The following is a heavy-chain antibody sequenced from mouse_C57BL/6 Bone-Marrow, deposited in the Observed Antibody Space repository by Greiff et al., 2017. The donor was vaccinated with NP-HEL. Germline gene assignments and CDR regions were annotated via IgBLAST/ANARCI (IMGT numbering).Heavy chain of an antibody. CDR2: IYPGSGST. D-gene: IGHD2-4*01. Sequence: VQLQQPGAELVKPGASVKMSCKASGYTFTSYWITWVKQRPGQGLEWIGDIYPGSGSTNYNEKFKSKATLTVDTSSSTAYMQLSSLTSEDSAVYYCARSNYDYDGSFDYWGQGTTLTVSS. CDR1: GYTFTSYW. CDR3: ARSNYDYDGSFDY. J-gene: IGHJ2*01. V-gene: IGHV1-55*01.